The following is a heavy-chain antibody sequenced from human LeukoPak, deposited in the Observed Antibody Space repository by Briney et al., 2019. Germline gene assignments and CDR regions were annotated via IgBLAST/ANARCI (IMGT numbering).Heavy chain of an antibody. V-gene: IGHV3-30*02. CDR3: AKGGGYEAQYYYYYLDV. Sequence: TGGSLRLSCAASGFTFSSYGMHWVRQAPGKGLEWVAFIRYDGSNKYYADSVKGRFTISRDNSKNTLYLQMKSLGAEDTAVYYCAKGGGYEAQYYYYYLDVWGKGTTVTISS. CDR2: IRYDGSNK. CDR1: GFTFSSYG. J-gene: IGHJ6*03. D-gene: IGHD5-12*01.